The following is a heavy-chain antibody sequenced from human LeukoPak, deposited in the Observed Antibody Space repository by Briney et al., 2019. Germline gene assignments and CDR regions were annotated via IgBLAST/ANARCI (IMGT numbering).Heavy chain of an antibody. V-gene: IGHV4-34*01. CDR2: INHSGST. CDR1: GGSFSGYY. J-gene: IGHJ6*03. D-gene: IGHD6-13*01. Sequence: PSETLSLTCAVYGGSFSGYYWSWIRQPPGKGLEWIGEINHSGSTNYNPSLKSRVTISVDTSKNQFSLKLSSVTAADTAVYYCARGIAAAGLLYYYYYYMDVWGKGTTVTVSS. CDR3: ARGIAAAGLLYYYYYYMDV.